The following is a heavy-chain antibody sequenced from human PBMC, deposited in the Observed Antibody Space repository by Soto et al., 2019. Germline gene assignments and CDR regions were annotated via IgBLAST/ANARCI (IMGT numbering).Heavy chain of an antibody. J-gene: IGHJ6*02. V-gene: IGHV3-30*18. CDR1: GFTFSSYG. CDR3: AKALAYYYDSSGYDYYGMDV. D-gene: IGHD3-22*01. Sequence: LRLSCAASGFTFSSYGMHWVRQAPGKGLEWVAVISYDGSNKYYADSVKGRFTISRDNSKNTLYLQMNSLRAEDTAVYYCAKALAYYYDSSGYDYYGMDVWGQGTTVTVSS. CDR2: ISYDGSNK.